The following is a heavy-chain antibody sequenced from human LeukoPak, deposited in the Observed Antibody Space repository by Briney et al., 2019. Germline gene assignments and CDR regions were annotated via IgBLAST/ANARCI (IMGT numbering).Heavy chain of an antibody. Sequence: PSETLSLTCTVSGGSISSYYWSWIRQPPGKGLEWIGYIYHSGSTNYNSSLKSRVTISVDTSKNQFSLKPSSVTAADTAVYHCARSGTITIGYYFAMDVWGQGTTVTVSS. CDR1: GGSISSYY. D-gene: IGHD3-16*01. CDR3: ARSGTITIGYYFAMDV. J-gene: IGHJ6*02. CDR2: IYHSGST. V-gene: IGHV4-59*01.